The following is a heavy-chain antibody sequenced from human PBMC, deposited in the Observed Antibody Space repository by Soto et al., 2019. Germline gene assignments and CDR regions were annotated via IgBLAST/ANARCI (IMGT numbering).Heavy chain of an antibody. V-gene: IGHV3-23*01. CDR1: GFTFSSYA. Sequence: GGSLRLSCAASGFTFSSYAMSWVRQAPGKGLEWVSAISGSGGSTYYADSVKGRFTISRDNSKNTLYLQMNSLRAEDTAVYYCAKSYDFWSGSIIGNWFDPWGQGTLVTVSS. D-gene: IGHD3-3*01. CDR2: ISGSGGST. CDR3: AKSYDFWSGSIIGNWFDP. J-gene: IGHJ5*02.